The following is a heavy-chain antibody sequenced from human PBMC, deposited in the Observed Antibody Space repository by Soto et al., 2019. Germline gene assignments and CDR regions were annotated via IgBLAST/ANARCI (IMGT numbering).Heavy chain of an antibody. CDR2: ISGSGGST. Sequence: PGGSLRLSCAASGFTFSSYAMSWVRQAPGKGLEWVSAISGSGGSTYYADSVKGRFTISRDNSKNTLYLQMNSLRAEDTAVYYCAKGVNDFWSGSYLPSGYYYYGMDVWGQGTTVTVSS. J-gene: IGHJ6*02. V-gene: IGHV3-23*01. CDR3: AKGVNDFWSGSYLPSGYYYYGMDV. CDR1: GFTFSSYA. D-gene: IGHD3-3*01.